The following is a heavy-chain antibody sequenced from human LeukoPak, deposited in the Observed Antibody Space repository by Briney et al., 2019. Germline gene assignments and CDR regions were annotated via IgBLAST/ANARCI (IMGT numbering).Heavy chain of an antibody. D-gene: IGHD3-16*01. V-gene: IGHV4-61*02. CDR1: GGSISSGSYY. Sequence: PSETLSLTCTVSGGSISSGSYYWSWIRQPAGMGLEWIGRIYTSGSTNYNPSLKSRVTISVDTSKNQFSLKLSSVTAADTAVYYCARGPLGLSCMDVWGKGTTVTVSS. CDR3: ARGPLGLSCMDV. CDR2: IYTSGST. J-gene: IGHJ6*04.